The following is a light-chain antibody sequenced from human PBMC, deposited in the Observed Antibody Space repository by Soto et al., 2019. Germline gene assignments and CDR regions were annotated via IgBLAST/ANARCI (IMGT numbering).Light chain of an antibody. CDR3: QQYNSYSWT. CDR1: QSINNN. CDR2: KAS. V-gene: IGKV1-5*03. Sequence: DLQMTQSPSTLSASVGDRVTITCRASQSINNNLAWYQQKPGKAPKVLIYKASSLESGVPSRFSGSGSGTEFTLTISSLQPDDFATYYCQQYNSYSWTFGQGTKVEIK. J-gene: IGKJ1*01.